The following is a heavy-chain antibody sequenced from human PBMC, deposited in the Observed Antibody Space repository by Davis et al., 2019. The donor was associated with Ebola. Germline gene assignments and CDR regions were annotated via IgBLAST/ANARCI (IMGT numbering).Heavy chain of an antibody. CDR2: ISSSSSTI. D-gene: IGHD3-22*01. CDR3: ARVPYYYDSSGYYFDAFDI. CDR1: GFTFSSYS. J-gene: IGHJ3*02. Sequence: GESLKISCAASGFTFSSYSMNWVRQAPGKGLEWVSYISSSSSTIYYADSVKGRFTISRDNAKNSLYLQMNSLRDEDTAVYYCARVPYYYDSSGYYFDAFDIWGQGTMVTVSS. V-gene: IGHV3-48*02.